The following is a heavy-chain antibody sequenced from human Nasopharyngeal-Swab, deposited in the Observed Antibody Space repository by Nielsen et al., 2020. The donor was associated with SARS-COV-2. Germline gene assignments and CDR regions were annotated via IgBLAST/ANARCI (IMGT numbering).Heavy chain of an antibody. J-gene: IGHJ4*02. V-gene: IGHV4-39*01. Sequence: SETLSLTCTVSGGSIRSSSYYWGWIRQPPGKGLEWIGSIYYSGSTYYNPSLKSRVTISVDTSKNQFSLKLSSVTAADTAVYYCARQGFSGIAAALDYWGQGTLVTVSS. CDR2: IYYSGST. CDR1: GGSIRSSSYY. D-gene: IGHD6-13*01. CDR3: ARQGFSGIAAALDY.